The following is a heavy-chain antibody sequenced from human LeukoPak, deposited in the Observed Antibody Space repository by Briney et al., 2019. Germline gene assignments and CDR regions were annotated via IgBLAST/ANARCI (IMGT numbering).Heavy chain of an antibody. J-gene: IGHJ4*02. CDR3: ATHLYSESYYHFDY. V-gene: IGHV3-53*01. CDR1: GFTVSSNY. Sequence: GESLRLSCAASGFTVSSNYMSWVRQAPGRGLEWVSVIYSGGSTFYADSVKGRFTISRDNSKNTLYLQMNSLRAEDTAVYYCATHLYSESYYHFDYWGQGTLVTVSS. D-gene: IGHD1-26*01. CDR2: IYSGGST.